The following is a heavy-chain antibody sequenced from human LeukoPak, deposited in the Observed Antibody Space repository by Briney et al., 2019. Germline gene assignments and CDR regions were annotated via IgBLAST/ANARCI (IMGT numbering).Heavy chain of an antibody. CDR3: AHRVGFRSGYSYGY. V-gene: IGHV2-5*01. Sequence: SGPTLVKPTQTLTLTCTFSGFSLSTSGVGVGWIRQPPGKALEWLALIYWNADKRYSPSLKSRLTITKDTSKNQVVLTMTNMDPVDTAAYYCAHRVGFRSGYSYGYWGQGTLVTVSS. D-gene: IGHD5-18*01. CDR1: GFSLSTSGVG. J-gene: IGHJ4*02. CDR2: IYWNADK.